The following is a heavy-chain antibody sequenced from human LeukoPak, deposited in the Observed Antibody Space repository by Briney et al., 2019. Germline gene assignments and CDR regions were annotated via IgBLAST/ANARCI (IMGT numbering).Heavy chain of an antibody. Sequence: SVKVSCKASGCTFSSYAISWVRQAPGQGLEWMGGIIPIFGTANYAQKFQGRVTITADESTSTAYMELSSLRSEDTAVYYCATVLTRWELLSEWRPREEDAFDIWGQGTMVTVSS. CDR2: IIPIFGTA. D-gene: IGHD1-26*01. J-gene: IGHJ3*02. V-gene: IGHV1-69*13. CDR1: GCTFSSYA. CDR3: ATVLTRWELLSEWRPREEDAFDI.